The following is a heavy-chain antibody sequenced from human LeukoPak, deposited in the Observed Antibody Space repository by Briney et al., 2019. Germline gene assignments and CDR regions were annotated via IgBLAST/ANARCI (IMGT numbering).Heavy chain of an antibody. CDR3: AKSLLTTATGTGRAFDI. D-gene: IGHD1-1*01. Sequence: PGGSLRLSCAASGFTFSSYAMSWVRQAPGKGLEWVSAISGSGGSTYYADSVKGRFTISRDNSKNTLYLQMNSLRAEDTAVYYCAKSLLTTATGTGRAFDIWGQGTMVTV. CDR1: GFTFSSYA. CDR2: ISGSGGST. V-gene: IGHV3-23*01. J-gene: IGHJ3*02.